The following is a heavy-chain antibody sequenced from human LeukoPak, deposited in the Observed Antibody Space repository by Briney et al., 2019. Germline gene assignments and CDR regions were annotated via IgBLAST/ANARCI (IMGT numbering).Heavy chain of an antibody. Sequence: GGSLRLSCAAYGFTFNSFWMHWVRQGPGKGLVWVSRINGDGSSTNYADSVQGRFTISRDSAKNTLYLQMNSLRAEDTAVYYCTRGSGGPRDYWGQGTLVTLSS. J-gene: IGHJ4*02. CDR3: TRGSGGPRDY. CDR1: GFTFNSFW. D-gene: IGHD3-10*01. V-gene: IGHV3-74*01. CDR2: INGDGSST.